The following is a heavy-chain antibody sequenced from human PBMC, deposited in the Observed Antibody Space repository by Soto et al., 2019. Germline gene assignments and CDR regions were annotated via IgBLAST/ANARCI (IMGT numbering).Heavy chain of an antibody. J-gene: IGHJ6*02. CDR1: GGAFSSYA. D-gene: IGHD3-22*01. CDR2: IIPIFGTA. V-gene: IGHV1-69*13. CDR3: ASGSGYYDSSGYYYYYYYGMDV. Sequence: SVKVSCKASGGAFSSYAISWVRQAPGQGXEWMGGIIPIFGTANYAQKFQGRVTITADESTSTAYMELSSLRSEDTAVYYCASGSGYYDSSGYYYYYYYGMDVWGQGTTVTVSS.